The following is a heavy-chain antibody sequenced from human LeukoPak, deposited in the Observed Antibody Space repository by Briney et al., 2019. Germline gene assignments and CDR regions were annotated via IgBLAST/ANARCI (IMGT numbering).Heavy chain of an antibody. V-gene: IGHV3-74*01. CDR1: GFTFGSYW. CDR3: VRGGSGSSYGEFAS. CDR2: IHTDGSST. D-gene: IGHD5-18*01. Sequence: PGGSLRLSRRASGFTFGSYWMHWIRQAPGKGLIWVSRIHTDGSSTNYAESVKGRFTISRDNAKNTLYLQMNSLTAEDTGVYYCVRGGSGSSYGEFASWGQGILVTVSS. J-gene: IGHJ5*01.